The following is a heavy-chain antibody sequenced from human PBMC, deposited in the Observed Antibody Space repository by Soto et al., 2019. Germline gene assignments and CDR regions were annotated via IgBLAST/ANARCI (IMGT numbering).Heavy chain of an antibody. CDR1: GFTFSDFA. Sequence: PGGSLRLSCVASGFTFSDFAMTWVRQTAGKGLEWISSISASGGSTNYADSVKGRFTISRDNSKNTLYLQMNSLRVEDTAMYYCAKRTRTACFPFDYWGRGALVTVSS. CDR3: AKRTRTACFPFDY. V-gene: IGHV3-23*01. CDR2: ISASGGST. J-gene: IGHJ4*02. D-gene: IGHD2-15*01.